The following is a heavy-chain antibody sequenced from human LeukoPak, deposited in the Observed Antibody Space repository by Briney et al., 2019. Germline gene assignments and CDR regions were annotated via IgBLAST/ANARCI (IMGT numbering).Heavy chain of an antibody. CDR1: GFTFSSYT. D-gene: IGHD6-19*01. CDR3: ARALTPASGWLGS. CDR2: ISSSSSYM. V-gene: IGHV3-21*01. Sequence: GGSLRLSCAASGFTFSSYTMTWVRQAPGKGLEWVSCISSSSSYMYYGDTLKGRFTISRDNAKNSLYLQMDDLRAEDTAMYYCARALTPASGWLGSWGQGALVTVSS. J-gene: IGHJ5*01.